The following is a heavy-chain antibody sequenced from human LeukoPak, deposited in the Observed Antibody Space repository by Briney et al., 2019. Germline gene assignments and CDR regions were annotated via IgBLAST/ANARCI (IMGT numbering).Heavy chain of an antibody. CDR3: ARVLRFLRYFDY. CDR1: GFTFSSYE. CDR2: ISSSGSTI. J-gene: IGHJ4*02. V-gene: IGHV3-48*03. D-gene: IGHD3-3*01. Sequence: GGSLRLSCAASGFTFSSYEMNWVRQAPGKGLEWVSYISSSGSTIYYADSVKGRFTISRDNAENSLYLQMNSLRAEDTAVYYCARVLRFLRYFDYWGQGTLVTVSS.